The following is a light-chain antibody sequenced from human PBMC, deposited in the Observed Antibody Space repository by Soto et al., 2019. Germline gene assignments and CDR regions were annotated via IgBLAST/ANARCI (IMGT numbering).Light chain of an antibody. CDR2: STG. Sequence: QAVVTQEPSLTVSPGGTVTLTCASSTGAVTSGYYPNWFQQKPGQAPRSLIYSTGDKHSWTPARFSGSLLGGKAALTLSGVQPEDEAEYYCLLYYGGAQVFGGGTQLTV. V-gene: IGLV7-43*01. CDR1: TGAVTSGYY. J-gene: IGLJ2*01. CDR3: LLYYGGAQV.